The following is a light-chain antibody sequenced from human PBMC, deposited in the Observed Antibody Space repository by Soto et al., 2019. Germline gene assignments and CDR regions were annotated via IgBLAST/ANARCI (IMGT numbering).Light chain of an antibody. CDR3: QQYNSYSGT. J-gene: IGKJ2*01. CDR1: QSISSY. Sequence: DIQMTQSPSSLSASVGDRVTITCRASQSISSYLNWYQQKPGKAPKLLIYAASSLQSGVPSRFSGSGSGTEFTLTISSLQPDDFATYYCQQYNSYSGTFSQGTKLEIK. CDR2: AAS. V-gene: IGKV1-39*01.